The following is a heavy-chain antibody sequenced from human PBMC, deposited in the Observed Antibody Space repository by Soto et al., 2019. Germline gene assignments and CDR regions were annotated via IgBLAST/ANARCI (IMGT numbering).Heavy chain of an antibody. CDR2: IGSRTSDI. D-gene: IGHD3-10*01. CDR3: VRDYYNTSGYPNTFDM. Sequence: TGGSLRLSCAASVFPFTTYSMNWVRQAPGKGLEWVSFIGSRTSDIYYADSVKGRFTISRDNAKNSLYLDLTRLRAEDTAVYFCVRDYYNTSGYPNTFDMWGQGTMVTVSS. CDR1: VFPFTTYS. J-gene: IGHJ3*02. V-gene: IGHV3-21*01.